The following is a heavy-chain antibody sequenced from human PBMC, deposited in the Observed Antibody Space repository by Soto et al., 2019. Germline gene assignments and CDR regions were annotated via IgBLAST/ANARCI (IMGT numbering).Heavy chain of an antibody. Sequence: GGSLRLSCAASGFTFSDYYMSWIRQAPGKGLEWVSYISSSGSTIYYADSVKGRFTISRDNAKNSLYLQMNSLRAEDTAVYYCAREPPNTYCSSTSCSGDVWGKGTTVTVSS. V-gene: IGHV3-11*01. D-gene: IGHD2-2*01. CDR2: ISSSGSTI. J-gene: IGHJ6*04. CDR1: GFTFSDYY. CDR3: AREPPNTYCSSTSCSGDV.